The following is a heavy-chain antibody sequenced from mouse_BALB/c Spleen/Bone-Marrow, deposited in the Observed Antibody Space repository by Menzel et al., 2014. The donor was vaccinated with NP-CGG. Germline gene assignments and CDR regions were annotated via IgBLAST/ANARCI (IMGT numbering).Heavy chain of an antibody. CDR1: GYTFTSYW. J-gene: IGHJ3*01. D-gene: IGHD3-2*01. CDR3: ARRGDSSGYPFAY. CDR2: INPSTGYT. Sequence: QVHVKQSGAELAKPGASVKMSCKASGYTFTSYWMHWVKLRPGQGLEWIGYINPSTGYTEHNQRFKDKATLTADKSSSTAYMQLSSLTSEDSAVYYCARRGDSSGYPFAYWGQGTLVTVSA. V-gene: IGHV1-7*01.